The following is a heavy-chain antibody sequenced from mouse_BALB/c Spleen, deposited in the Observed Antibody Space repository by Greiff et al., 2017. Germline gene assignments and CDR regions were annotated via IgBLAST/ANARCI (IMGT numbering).Heavy chain of an antibody. Sequence: QVQLQQSGAELVRPGTSVKVSCKASGYAFTNYLIEWVKQRPGQGLEWIGVINPGSGGTNYNEKFKGKATLTADKSSSTAYMQLSSLTSDDSAVYFCARITTGYYYAMDYWGQGTSVTVSS. CDR2: INPGSGGT. CDR1: GYAFTNYL. V-gene: IGHV1-54*01. J-gene: IGHJ4*01. CDR3: ARITTGYYYAMDY. D-gene: IGHD2-4*01.